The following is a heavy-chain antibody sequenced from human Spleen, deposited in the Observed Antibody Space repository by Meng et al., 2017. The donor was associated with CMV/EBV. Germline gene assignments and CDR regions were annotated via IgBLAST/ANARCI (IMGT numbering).Heavy chain of an antibody. CDR1: GGSLSRGSYY. CDR2: IYYSGST. Sequence: SETLSLTCTVSGGSLSRGSYYWRWIRQPPGKGLEWIGYIYYSGSTNYNPALKSRVTISVDTSKNQFSLKLSSVTAADTAVYYCARALYYYDSSGYYGHYFDYWGQGTLVTVSS. J-gene: IGHJ4*02. D-gene: IGHD3-22*01. CDR3: ARALYYYDSSGYYGHYFDY. V-gene: IGHV4-61*01.